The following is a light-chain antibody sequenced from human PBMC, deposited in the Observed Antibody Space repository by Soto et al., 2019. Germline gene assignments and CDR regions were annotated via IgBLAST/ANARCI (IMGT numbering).Light chain of an antibody. V-gene: IGKV3-20*01. Sequence: EIVLTQSPGTLSLSPGERATLSCSASQSVGSSYLAWYQQKPGQAPRLLIYGASSRATGIPDRFSGSGSGTDFTLTISRLEPEDFAVYYCQQYGSSRTFGQGTKVEIK. CDR2: GAS. J-gene: IGKJ1*01. CDR1: QSVGSSY. CDR3: QQYGSSRT.